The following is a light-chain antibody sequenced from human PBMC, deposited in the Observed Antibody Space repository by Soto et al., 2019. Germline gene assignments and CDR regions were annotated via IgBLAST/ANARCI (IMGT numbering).Light chain of an antibody. CDR3: QQYERSPTT. V-gene: IGKV3-20*01. CDR2: GAS. CDR1: QSVSSTY. J-gene: IGKJ4*01. Sequence: EIVLTQSPGTLSLSPGERATLSCRASQSVSSTYLAWYQQNADPAPSLLFYGASRRATGIPDRFGGSGSGTDFTLTSSRLEAEDFAVYYCQQYERSPTTFGGGTKVEIK.